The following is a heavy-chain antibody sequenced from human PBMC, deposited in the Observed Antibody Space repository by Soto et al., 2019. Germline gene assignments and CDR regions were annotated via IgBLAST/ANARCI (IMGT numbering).Heavy chain of an antibody. V-gene: IGHV3-23*01. Sequence: EVQLLESGGVLVQPGGSPRLSCAASGFTFSSSAMSWVRRAPGEGLEWVSAITGGGGTYYADSVKGRFTISRDNSKNTLYLQMYSLRAEDTAVYYCAKGSGSARPYYFDYWGQGTLVTVSS. CDR1: GFTFSSSA. CDR2: ITGGGGT. J-gene: IGHJ4*02. CDR3: AKGSGSARPYYFDY. D-gene: IGHD2-2*01.